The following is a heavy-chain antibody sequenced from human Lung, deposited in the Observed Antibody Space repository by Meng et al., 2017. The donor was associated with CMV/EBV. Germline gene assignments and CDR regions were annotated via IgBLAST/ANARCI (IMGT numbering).Heavy chain of an antibody. V-gene: IGHV3-23*03. CDR1: GFTFSNFA. J-gene: IGHJ6*02. CDR3: AKGTWGDYWYGLDV. CDR2: IYTASTRT. D-gene: IGHD2/OR15-2a*01. Sequence: ESLKISXAASGFTFSNFAMTWVRQAPGKGLEWVSVIYTASTRTSYGNSVKGRFTISRSDSQNTLHLQMNSLRAEDTAVYYCAKGTWGDYWYGLDVWGQGTTVTVSS.